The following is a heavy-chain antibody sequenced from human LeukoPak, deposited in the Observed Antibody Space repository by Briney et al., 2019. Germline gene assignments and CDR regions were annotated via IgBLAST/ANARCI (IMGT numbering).Heavy chain of an antibody. Sequence: GSLRLSCAASGFTFSTNGMHWVRQSPGKGLEWVAFMRGIGTAKYYADSVKGRFTISRDNSMNTLYLQMNSLRTEDTAIYYCARDWITMVRGVIITPNWFDPWGQGTLVTVSS. CDR2: MRGIGTAK. D-gene: IGHD3-10*01. J-gene: IGHJ5*02. CDR3: ARDWITMVRGVIITPNWFDP. V-gene: IGHV3-30*02. CDR1: GFTFSTNG.